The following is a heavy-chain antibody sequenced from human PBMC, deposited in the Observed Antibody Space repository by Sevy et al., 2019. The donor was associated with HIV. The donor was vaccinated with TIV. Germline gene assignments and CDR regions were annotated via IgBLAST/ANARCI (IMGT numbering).Heavy chain of an antibody. CDR3: ARDCSSTSCLWGLDV. Sequence: GGSLRLSCAASGFTFSSYWMSWVRQAPGKGLEWVANIKGDGSEKYYVDSVKGRFTISRDNSKNSLYLQMNSLRAEDTAVYYCARDCSSTSCLWGLDVWGQRTTVTGSS. CDR1: GFTFSSYW. J-gene: IGHJ6*02. CDR2: IKGDGSEK. V-gene: IGHV3-7*03. D-gene: IGHD2-2*01.